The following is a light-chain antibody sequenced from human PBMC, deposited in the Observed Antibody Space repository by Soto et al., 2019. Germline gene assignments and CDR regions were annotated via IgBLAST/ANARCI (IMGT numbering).Light chain of an antibody. J-gene: IGKJ1*01. Sequence: DIQMTQSPSSLSASVGDRVTITCRASQSISRNLNWYQQKPGKAPNLLIFGSSTLQTGVPSRFTGIGSVNDFPLTISSLQPKDFATYYCQHSYDILWTFGQGTNVEIK. CDR3: QHSYDILWT. V-gene: IGKV1-39*01. CDR2: GSS. CDR1: QSISRN.